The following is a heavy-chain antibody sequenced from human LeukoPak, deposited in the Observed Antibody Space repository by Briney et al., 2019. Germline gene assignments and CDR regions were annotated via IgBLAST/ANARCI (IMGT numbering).Heavy chain of an antibody. J-gene: IGHJ4*02. V-gene: IGHV3-23*01. Sequence: HPGGSLRLSCAASGFTFSDYYMSWIRQAPGKGLEWVSAISGSGGSTYYADSVKGRFTISRDNSKNTLYLQMNSLRAEDTAVYYCAKGPLTEVAGTTWDYWGQGTLVTVSS. D-gene: IGHD6-19*01. CDR2: ISGSGGST. CDR3: AKGPLTEVAGTTWDY. CDR1: GFTFSDYY.